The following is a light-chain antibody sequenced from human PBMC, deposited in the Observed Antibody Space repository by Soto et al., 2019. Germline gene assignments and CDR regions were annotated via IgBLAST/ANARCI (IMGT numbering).Light chain of an antibody. CDR1: SSDVGAYNS. CDR3: CSSANESNYL. CDR2: KGT. J-gene: IGLJ1*01. V-gene: IGLV2-23*01. Sequence: QSVLAQPASVSGSPGQSITISCTGTSSDVGAYNSVSWYQQHPHRAPQVIIYKGTQRPSGVSNRFSGSTSGNAASLTISALQADDEADYFCCSSANESNYLFGNGTKVTV.